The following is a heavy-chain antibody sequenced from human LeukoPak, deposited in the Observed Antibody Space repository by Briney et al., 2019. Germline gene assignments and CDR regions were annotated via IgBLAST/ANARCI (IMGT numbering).Heavy chain of an antibody. CDR1: GGSISSYY. D-gene: IGHD2-2*01. V-gene: IGHV4-4*09. J-gene: IGHJ3*02. CDR2: IYTSGST. Sequence: TSETLSLTCTVSGGSISSYYWSWIRQPPGKGLEWIGYIYTSGSTNNNPSLKSRVTISIDTSKNQSSLKLSSVTAADTAVYYCARQKCTSTSCLTKNAFDIWGLGTLVTVSS. CDR3: ARQKCTSTSCLTKNAFDI.